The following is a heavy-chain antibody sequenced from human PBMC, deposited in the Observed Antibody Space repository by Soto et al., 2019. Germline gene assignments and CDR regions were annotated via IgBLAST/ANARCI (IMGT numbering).Heavy chain of an antibody. CDR3: ARDLRRRFLEWPPPSISMAV. D-gene: IGHD3-3*01. Sequence: ASVKVSCKGSGGTFSSYAISWVRQAPGQGLEWMGGIIPIFGTANYAQKFQGRVTITADESTSTAYMELSSLRSENTAVYYCARDLRRRFLEWPPPSISMAVWGQGTTVTVSS. J-gene: IGHJ6*02. V-gene: IGHV1-69*13. CDR2: IIPIFGTA. CDR1: GGTFSSYA.